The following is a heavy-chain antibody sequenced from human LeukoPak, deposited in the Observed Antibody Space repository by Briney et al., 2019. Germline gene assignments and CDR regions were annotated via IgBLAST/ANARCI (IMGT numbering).Heavy chain of an antibody. CDR2: INPSGGST. CDR3: ARDRYYGSGSYPNWFDP. J-gene: IGHJ5*02. D-gene: IGHD3-10*01. V-gene: IGHV1-46*01. Sequence: ASVKVSCKASGYTFTSYYMHWVRQAPGQGLEWMGIINPSGGSTSYAQKFQGRVTMTRDMSTSTVYMELSSLRSEDTAVYYCARDRYYGSGSYPNWFDPWGQGTMVTVSS. CDR1: GYTFTSYY.